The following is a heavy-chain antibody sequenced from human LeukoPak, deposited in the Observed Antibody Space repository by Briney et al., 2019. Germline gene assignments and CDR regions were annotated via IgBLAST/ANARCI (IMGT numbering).Heavy chain of an antibody. V-gene: IGHV1-2*02. CDR2: INPNSGGT. CDR3: ARDRGSSWASRYYYYGMDV. J-gene: IGHJ6*02. D-gene: IGHD6-13*01. Sequence: APVKVSCKASGYTFTGYYMHWVRQAPGQGLEWMGWINPNSGGTNYAQKFQGRVTMTRDTSISTAYMELSRLRSDDTAVYYCARDRGSSWASRYYYYGMDVWGQGTTVTVSS. CDR1: GYTFTGYY.